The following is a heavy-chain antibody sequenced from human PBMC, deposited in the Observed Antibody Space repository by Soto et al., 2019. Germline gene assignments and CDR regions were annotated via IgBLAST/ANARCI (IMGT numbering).Heavy chain of an antibody. CDR3: ARANGYAYSSSCRFSGFYGMDV. J-gene: IGHJ6*02. CDR2: TYYRSKWYN. CDR1: GDSVSSNSAA. V-gene: IGHV6-1*01. Sequence: SQTLSLTCAISGDSVSSNSAAWNWIRQSPSRGLEWLGRTYYRSKWYNDYAVSVKSRITINPDTSKNQFSLQLNSVTPEDTAVYYCARANGYAYSSSCRFSGFYGMDVWGQGTTVTVSS. D-gene: IGHD6-6*01.